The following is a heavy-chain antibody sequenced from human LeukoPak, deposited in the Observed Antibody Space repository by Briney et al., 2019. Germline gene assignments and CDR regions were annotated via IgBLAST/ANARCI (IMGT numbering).Heavy chain of an antibody. CDR3: GKEQSGSYVHAFDP. D-gene: IGHD3-3*01. CDR2: INPSGGST. CDR1: GYTFTSYY. J-gene: IGHJ5*02. V-gene: IGHV1-46*01. Sequence: ASVKVSCKASGYTFTSYYMHWVRQAPGQGLEWMGIINPSGGSTSYAQKFQGRVTMTRDTSISTAYMELSRLRSDDTAVYYCGKEQSGSYVHAFDPWGQGTVVTVSS.